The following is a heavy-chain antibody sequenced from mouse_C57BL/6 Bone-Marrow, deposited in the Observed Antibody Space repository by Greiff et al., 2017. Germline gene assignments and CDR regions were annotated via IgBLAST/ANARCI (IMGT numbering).Heavy chain of an antibody. CDR3: ARHEAFSWFAY. V-gene: IGHV5-15*01. J-gene: IGHJ3*01. Sequence: EVMLVESGGGLVQPGGSLKLSCAASGFTFSDYGMAWVRQAPMKGPEWVAFISPLAYSIYYADTVTGRVTISRENPKNTLYLEMSSLRSEDAAMYYCARHEAFSWFAYWGQGTLVTVSA. CDR1: GFTFSDYG. CDR2: ISPLAYSI.